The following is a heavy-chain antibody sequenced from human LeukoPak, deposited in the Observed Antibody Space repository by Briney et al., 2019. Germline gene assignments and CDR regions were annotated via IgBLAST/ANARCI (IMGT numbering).Heavy chain of an antibody. J-gene: IGHJ4*02. Sequence: PGGSLRLPCAASGFTFSSYAMSWVRQAPGKGLEWVSAISGSGGSTYYADSVKGRFTISRDNSKNTLYLQMNSLRAEDTAVYYCASPGMGGIYHYYDSSGYWDFDYWGQGTLVTVSS. CDR3: ASPGMGGIYHYYDSSGYWDFDY. CDR2: ISGSGGST. D-gene: IGHD3-22*01. V-gene: IGHV3-23*01. CDR1: GFTFSSYA.